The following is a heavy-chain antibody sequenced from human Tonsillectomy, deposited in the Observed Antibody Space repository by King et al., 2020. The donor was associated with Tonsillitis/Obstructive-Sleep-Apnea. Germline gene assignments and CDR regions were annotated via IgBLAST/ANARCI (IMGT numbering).Heavy chain of an antibody. CDR2: ISGNGGRT. V-gene: IGHV3-23*04. CDR3: AKDSASCGGDCYSVHY. Sequence: VQLVESGGGLVQPGGSLRLSCAASGFTFSSNAMSWVRQAPGKGLEWVSAISGNGGRTYYGDSVKGRFTISRDNSKNTLYLQMNSLRAEDTAVYYCAKDSASCGGDCYSVHYWGQGTLVTVPS. CDR1: GFTFSSNA. D-gene: IGHD2-21*02. J-gene: IGHJ4*02.